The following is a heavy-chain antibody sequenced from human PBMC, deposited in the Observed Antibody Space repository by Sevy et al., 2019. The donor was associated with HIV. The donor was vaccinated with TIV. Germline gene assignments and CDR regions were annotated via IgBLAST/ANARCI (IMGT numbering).Heavy chain of an antibody. CDR1: GFTFSSYS. Sequence: GGSLRLSCAASGFTFSSYSMNWVRQAPGKGLEWVSYISSSSSTIYYADSVKGRFTISRDNAKNSLYLQMNSLRAEDTAVYYWARRYCSGGSCAAGRAFDIWGQGTMVTVSS. D-gene: IGHD2-15*01. V-gene: IGHV3-48*01. J-gene: IGHJ3*02. CDR2: ISSSSSTI. CDR3: ARRYCSGGSCAAGRAFDI.